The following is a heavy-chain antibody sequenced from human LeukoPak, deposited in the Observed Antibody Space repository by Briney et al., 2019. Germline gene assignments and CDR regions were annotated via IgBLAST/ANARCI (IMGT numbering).Heavy chain of an antibody. V-gene: IGHV1-2*02. CDR3: ARVPYYYDSSGYYYY. D-gene: IGHD3-22*01. CDR2: INPNSGGT. J-gene: IGHJ4*02. Sequence: VASVKVSCKASGYTFTGYYMHWVRQAPGQGLEWMGWINPNSGGTNYAQEFQGRVTMTRDTSISTAYMELSRLRSDDTAVYYCARVPYYYDSSGYYYYWGQGTLVTVSS. CDR1: GYTFTGYY.